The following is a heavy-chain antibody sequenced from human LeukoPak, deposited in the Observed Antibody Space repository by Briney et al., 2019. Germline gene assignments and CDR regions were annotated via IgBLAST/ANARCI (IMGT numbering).Heavy chain of an antibody. CDR1: GGTFSSYA. V-gene: IGHV1-69*04. D-gene: IGHD6-13*01. Sequence: GASVKVSCKASGGTFSSYAISWVRQAPGQGLEWMGRIIPILGIANYAQKFQGRVTITADKSTSTAYMELSSLRSEDTAVYYCARGSFSSSWDDCYYYYYMDVWGKGTTVTVSS. CDR3: ARGSFSSSWDDCYYYYYMDV. CDR2: IIPILGIA. J-gene: IGHJ6*03.